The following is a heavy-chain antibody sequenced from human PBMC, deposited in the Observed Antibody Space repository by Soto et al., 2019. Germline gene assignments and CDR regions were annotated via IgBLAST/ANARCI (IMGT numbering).Heavy chain of an antibody. V-gene: IGHV3-23*01. Sequence: EVQLLESGGGLVQPGGSLRLSCAASGFTFSSYAMSWVRQAPGKGLEWVSAISGSGGSTYYADSVKGRFTISRDNSKNTLYLQMNSPRAEDTAVYYCQTYSNYGVGTQAVFDYWGQGTLVTVSS. D-gene: IGHD4-4*01. CDR3: QTYSNYGVGTQAVFDY. CDR1: GFTFSSYA. CDR2: ISGSGGST. J-gene: IGHJ4*02.